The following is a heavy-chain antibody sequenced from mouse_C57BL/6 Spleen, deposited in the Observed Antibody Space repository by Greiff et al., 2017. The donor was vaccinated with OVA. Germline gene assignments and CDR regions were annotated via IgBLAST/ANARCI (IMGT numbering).Heavy chain of an antibody. CDR2: ISSGSSTI. CDR1: GFTFSDYG. Sequence: DVKLVESGGGLVKPGGSLKLSCAASGFTFSDYGMHWVRQAPEKGLEWVAYISSGSSTIYYADTVKGRFTISRDNAKNTLFLQMTSLRSEDTAMYYCARDFYYGSSYFDYWGQGTTLTVSS. CDR3: ARDFYYGSSYFDY. V-gene: IGHV5-17*01. J-gene: IGHJ2*01. D-gene: IGHD1-1*01.